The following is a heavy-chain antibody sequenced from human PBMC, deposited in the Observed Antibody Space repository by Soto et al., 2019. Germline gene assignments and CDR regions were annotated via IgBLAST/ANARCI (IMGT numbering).Heavy chain of an antibody. J-gene: IGHJ4*02. V-gene: IGHV4-39*01. CDR3: ARLTWSGRGPPGGFDY. Sequence: PSETLSLTCAVSGGSVSSSSYYWGWIRQPPGKGLEWIGSIYYRGNAYYNPSPQTRVTISVDTSKNQFSLKLSSVTAADTAVYYCARLTWSGRGPPGGFDYWGQGTLVTVSS. CDR2: IYYRGNA. CDR1: GGSVSSSSYY. D-gene: IGHD3-3*01.